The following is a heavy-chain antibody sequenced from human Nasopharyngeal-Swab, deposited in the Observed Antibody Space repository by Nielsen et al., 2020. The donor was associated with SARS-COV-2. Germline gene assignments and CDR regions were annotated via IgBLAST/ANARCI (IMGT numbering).Heavy chain of an antibody. Sequence: ASVNVPCKASGYTFTGYGMSWVRQAPGRGLEWMGWIRMYNGKTHYAQKFQGRVTMSTDTSTNTAHMELKSLTSDDTAVYFCARDRSLLPAANDALDVWGQGTTVTISS. CDR2: IRMYNGKT. CDR1: GYTFTGYG. J-gene: IGHJ3*01. CDR3: ARDRSLLPAANDALDV. V-gene: IGHV1-18*01. D-gene: IGHD6-13*01.